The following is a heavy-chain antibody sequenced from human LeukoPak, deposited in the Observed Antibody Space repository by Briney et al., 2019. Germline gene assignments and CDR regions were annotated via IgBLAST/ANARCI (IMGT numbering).Heavy chain of an antibody. CDR2: IYYSGST. D-gene: IGHD3-22*01. V-gene: IGHV4-30-4*01. CDR1: GGSISSGDYY. J-gene: IGHJ4*02. CDR3: ARETYYYDSSGYYTSPSFDY. Sequence: SETLSLTCTVSGGSISSGDYYWSWIRQPPGKGLEWIGYIYYSGSTYYNPSLTSRVTISVDTSKNRFSLKLSSVTAADTAVYYCARETYYYDSSGYYTSPSFDYWGQGTLVTVSS.